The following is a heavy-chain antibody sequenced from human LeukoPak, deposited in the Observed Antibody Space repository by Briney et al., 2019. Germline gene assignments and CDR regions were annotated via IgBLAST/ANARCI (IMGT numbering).Heavy chain of an antibody. CDR3: ARRLGWDYDSSGYKFDY. D-gene: IGHD3-22*01. CDR1: GYSFTGYW. CDR2: IYPGGSDT. V-gene: IGHV5-51*01. Sequence: GESLKISCKGSGYSFTGYWIGWVRQMPGKGLEWMGIIYPGGSDTRYSPSFQGQVTITADKSISTAYLQWSSLKASDTAMYYCARRLGWDYDSSGYKFDYWGQGTLVTVSS. J-gene: IGHJ4*02.